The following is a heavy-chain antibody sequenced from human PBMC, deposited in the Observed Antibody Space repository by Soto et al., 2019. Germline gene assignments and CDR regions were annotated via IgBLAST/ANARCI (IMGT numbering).Heavy chain of an antibody. CDR2: ISHGGSNK. D-gene: IGHD3-22*01. J-gene: IGHJ1*01. Sequence: QVQLVESGGGVVQPGRSLRLSCAASGFTFSSYAMHWVRQAPGKGLEWVAVISHGGSNKYYADSVKGRFTISRDNSKNTLYLQMNSLRAEDTAVYYCARDPLRGYYDSSGTSAEYFQHWGQGTLVTFSS. CDR3: ARDPLRGYYDSSGTSAEYFQH. V-gene: IGHV3-30-3*01. CDR1: GFTFSSYA.